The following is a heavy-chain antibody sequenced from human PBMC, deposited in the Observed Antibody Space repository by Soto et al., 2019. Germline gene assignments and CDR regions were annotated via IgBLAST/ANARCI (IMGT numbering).Heavy chain of an antibody. CDR1: GGSISSGGYY. D-gene: IGHD3-22*01. V-gene: IGHV4-31*03. J-gene: IGHJ2*01. Sequence: QVQLQESGPGLVKPSQTLSLTCTVSGGSISSGGYYWSWIRQHPGKGLEWIGYIYYSGSTYYNPSLKSRVTISVDTSKNQFSLKLSSVTAADTAVYYCARTRLYSSGYDFAYDVGYFDLWGRGTLVTVSS. CDR3: ARTRLYSSGYDFAYDVGYFDL. CDR2: IYYSGST.